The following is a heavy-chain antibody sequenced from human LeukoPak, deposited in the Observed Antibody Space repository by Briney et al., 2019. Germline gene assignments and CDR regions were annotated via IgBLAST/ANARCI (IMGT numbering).Heavy chain of an antibody. V-gene: IGHV3-23*01. J-gene: IGHJ6*02. CDR2: ISGSGGST. CDR3: ARDFDCSSTSCYVFGGMDV. CDR1: GFTLSSYA. D-gene: IGHD2-2*01. Sequence: GGSLRLSCAASGFTLSSYAMSWVRQAPGKGLEWVSAISGSGGSTYYADSVKGRFTISRDNSKNTLYLQMNSLRAEDTAVYYCARDFDCSSTSCYVFGGMDVWGQGTTVTVSS.